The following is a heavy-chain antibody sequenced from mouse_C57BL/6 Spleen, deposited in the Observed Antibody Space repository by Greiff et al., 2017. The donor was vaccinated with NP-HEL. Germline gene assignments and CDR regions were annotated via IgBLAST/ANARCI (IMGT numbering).Heavy chain of an antibody. CDR3: ARATVVEEWYFDV. J-gene: IGHJ1*03. Sequence: VQLQQSGPELVKPGASVKMSCKASGYTFTDYNMHWVKQSHGKSLEWIGYINPNNGGTSYNQKFKGKATLTVNKSSSTAYMELRSLTSEDSAVYYCARATVVEEWYFDVWGTGTTVTVSS. D-gene: IGHD1-1*01. CDR2: INPNNGGT. V-gene: IGHV1-22*01. CDR1: GYTFTDYN.